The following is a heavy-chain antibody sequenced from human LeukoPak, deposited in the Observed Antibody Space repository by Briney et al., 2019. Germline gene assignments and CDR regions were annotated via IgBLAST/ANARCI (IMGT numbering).Heavy chain of an antibody. J-gene: IGHJ6*02. CDR1: GGSISSYY. CDR2: IYYSGST. Sequence: KASETLSLTCTVSGGSISSYYWSWIRQPPGKGLEWIGYIYYSGSTNYNPSLKSRVTISVDTSKNQFSLKLSSVTAADTAVYYCARAVAGTYYYYGMDVWGQGTTVTVSS. CDR3: ARAVAGTYYYYGMDV. V-gene: IGHV4-59*01. D-gene: IGHD6-19*01.